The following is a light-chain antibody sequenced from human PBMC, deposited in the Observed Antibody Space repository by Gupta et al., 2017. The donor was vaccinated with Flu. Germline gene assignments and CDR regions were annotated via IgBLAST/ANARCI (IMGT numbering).Light chain of an antibody. CDR3: SSFTSSDTWV. CDR2: EVS. CDR1: RSDVGGYNY. Sequence: QSALTQPASVSGSLGQSITISCTGSRSDVGGYNYVSWYQQYIGKGPKLLIYEVSRRPSGVSNRFSGSKSANTASLTISGLQTEDEANYYCSSFTSSDTWVFGGGTRVTVL. V-gene: IGLV2-14*01. J-gene: IGLJ3*02.